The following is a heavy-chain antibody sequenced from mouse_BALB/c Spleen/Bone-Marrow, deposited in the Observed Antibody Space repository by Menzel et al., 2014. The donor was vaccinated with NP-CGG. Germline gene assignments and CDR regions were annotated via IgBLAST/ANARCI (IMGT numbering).Heavy chain of an antibody. V-gene: IGHV1-18*01. CDR3: ARDFDYYGSSSVTC. Sequence: EVQLQQSGPGLVKPGASMRISCKASGFSFTGYTMNWVKQSHGKNPEWIGLINPYNCGTSYNQKFKGKATLTVDKSSSTAYMELLSLTSEDSAVYYCARDFDYYGSSSVTCWGQGTLVTVSA. D-gene: IGHD1-1*01. CDR2: INPYNCGT. J-gene: IGHJ3*01. CDR1: GFSFTGYT.